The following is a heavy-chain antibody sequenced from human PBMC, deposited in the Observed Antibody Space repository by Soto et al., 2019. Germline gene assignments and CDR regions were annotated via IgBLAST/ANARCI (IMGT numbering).Heavy chain of an antibody. CDR1: GGSFSGYY. CDR3: ARGRIYDILTGYYNYYFDY. V-gene: IGHV4-34*01. CDR2: INHSGST. J-gene: IGHJ4*02. D-gene: IGHD3-9*01. Sequence: SETLSLTCAVYGGSFSGYYWSWIRQPPGKGLEWIGEINHSGSTNYNPSLKSRVTISVDTSKNQFSLKLSSVTAADTAVYYCARGRIYDILTGYYNYYFDYWGQGTLVTVSS.